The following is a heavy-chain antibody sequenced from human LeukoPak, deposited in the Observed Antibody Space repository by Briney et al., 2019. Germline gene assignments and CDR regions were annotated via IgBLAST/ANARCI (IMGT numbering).Heavy chain of an antibody. D-gene: IGHD3-22*01. CDR2: IDPSDSYT. V-gene: IGHV5-10-1*01. CDR3: ARFDYDSSGYYYAPDY. Sequence: ESLKISCKGSGYSFTSYWISWVRQMPGKGLEWMGRIDPSDSYTNYSPSFQGHVTISADKSISTAYLQWSSLKASDTAMYYCARFDYDSSGYYYAPDYWGQGTLVTVSS. J-gene: IGHJ4*02. CDR1: GYSFTSYW.